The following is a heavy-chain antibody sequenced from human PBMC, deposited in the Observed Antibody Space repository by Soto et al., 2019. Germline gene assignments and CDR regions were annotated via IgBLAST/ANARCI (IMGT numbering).Heavy chain of an antibody. V-gene: IGHV3-21*01. J-gene: IGHJ4*02. Sequence: EVQLVESGGGLVKPGGSLRLSCAVSGFIFSRYSMNWVRQAPGKGLEWVSSIGTSGSYIYDTDSVKGRLTISRDNTKDSLYLQMNSLRAEDTAIYYCVRGSAFIGLDYWGQGTPVTVSS. CDR3: VRGSAFIGLDY. D-gene: IGHD1-26*01. CDR1: GFIFSRYS. CDR2: IGTSGSYI.